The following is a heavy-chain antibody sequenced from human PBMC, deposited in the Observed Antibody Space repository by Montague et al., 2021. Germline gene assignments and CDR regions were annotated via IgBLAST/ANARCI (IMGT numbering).Heavy chain of an antibody. CDR1: GGSFSANY. D-gene: IGHD3-3*01. J-gene: IGHJ4*02. Sequence: SETLSLTCAVYGGSFSANYWSCNRQHPGKGLEWIGEIYHSGRTNYNPSFKSRVSMSVDMSENQFSLKLSSVTAADTAMYFCARGSRPHYDFWTGYSPYFDSWGQGTLVTVSS. CDR2: IYHSGRT. V-gene: IGHV4-34*01. CDR3: ARGSRPHYDFWTGYSPYFDS.